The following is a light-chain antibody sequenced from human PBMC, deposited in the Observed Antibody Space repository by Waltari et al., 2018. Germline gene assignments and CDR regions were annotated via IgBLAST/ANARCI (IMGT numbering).Light chain of an antibody. CDR3: QHYERLPAT. Sequence: EIVLTQSPGTLSLSPGERATLSCRASQSVSRALAWDQQKPGQAPRLLIYGASNRATGIPDRFSGSGSGTDFSLTISRLDPEDVAVYYCQHYERLPATFGQGTKVEIK. CDR2: GAS. V-gene: IGKV3-20*01. CDR1: QSVSRA. J-gene: IGKJ1*01.